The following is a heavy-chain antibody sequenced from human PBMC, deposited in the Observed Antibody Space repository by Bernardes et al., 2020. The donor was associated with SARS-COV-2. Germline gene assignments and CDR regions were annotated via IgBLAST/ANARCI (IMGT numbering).Heavy chain of an antibody. D-gene: IGHD3-22*01. Sequence: ASVKVSCKASGYTFTSYGISWVRQAPGQGLEWMGWISAYNGNTNYAQKLQGRVTMTTDTSTSTAYMELRSLRSDDTAVYYCARGVAYYYDSSGYYVYDYWGQGTLVTVSS. CDR1: GYTFTSYG. CDR3: ARGVAYYYDSSGYYVYDY. CDR2: ISAYNGNT. V-gene: IGHV1-18*01. J-gene: IGHJ4*02.